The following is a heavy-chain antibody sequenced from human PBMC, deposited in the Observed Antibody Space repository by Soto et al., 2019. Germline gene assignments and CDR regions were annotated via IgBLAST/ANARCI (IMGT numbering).Heavy chain of an antibody. CDR2: INPSGGST. CDR3: ATAERAVAGLYYYYGMDV. Sequence: ASVKVSCKASGYTFTSYYMHWVRQAPGQGLEWMGIINPSGGSTSYAQKFQGRVTMTRDTSTSTVYMELSSLRSEGTAVYYCATAERAVAGLYYYYGMDVWGQGTTVTVSS. D-gene: IGHD6-19*01. J-gene: IGHJ6*02. CDR1: GYTFTSYY. V-gene: IGHV1-46*01.